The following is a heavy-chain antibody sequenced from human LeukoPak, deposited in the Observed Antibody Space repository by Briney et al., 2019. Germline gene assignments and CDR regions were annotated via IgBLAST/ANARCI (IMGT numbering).Heavy chain of an antibody. CDR2: IRYDGSNK. J-gene: IGHJ6*02. V-gene: IGHV3-30*02. CDR3: AKDASSDGSGLYYYYYGLDV. Sequence: GGSLRLSCAASGFTFSSYGMHWVRQAPGKGLEWVAFIRYDGSNKYYADSVKGRFTISRDNAKNSLYPQMNSLRAEDTALYYCAKDASSDGSGLYYYYYGLDVWGQGTTVSVSS. D-gene: IGHD3-10*01. CDR1: GFTFSSYG.